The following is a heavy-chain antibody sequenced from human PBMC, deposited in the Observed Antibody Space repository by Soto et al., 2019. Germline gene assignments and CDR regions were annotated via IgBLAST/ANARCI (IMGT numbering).Heavy chain of an antibody. Sequence: ASVKVSCKASGGTFSSYTISWVRQAPGQGLEWMGRIIPILGIANYAQKFQGRVTITADKSTSTAYMELSSLRSEDTAVYYCAREWEDCGGDCPTIDYWGQGTLVTVAS. J-gene: IGHJ4*02. CDR3: AREWEDCGGDCPTIDY. CDR2: IIPILGIA. D-gene: IGHD2-21*02. V-gene: IGHV1-69*04. CDR1: GGTFSSYT.